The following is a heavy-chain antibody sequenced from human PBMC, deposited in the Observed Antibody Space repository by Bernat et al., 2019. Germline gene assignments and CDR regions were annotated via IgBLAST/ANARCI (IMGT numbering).Heavy chain of an antibody. J-gene: IGHJ4*02. CDR1: GFTFSSYA. Sequence: EVQLLESGGGLVQPGGSLRLSCAASGFTFSSYAMSWVRQAPGKGREWVSAISGSGGSTYYADSLKGRFTISRDNSKNTLYLQMHSLRAEDTAVYYCAKCPIRPTEFDYWGQGTLVTVSS. CDR3: AKCPIRPTEFDY. V-gene: IGHV3-23*01. CDR2: ISGSGGST.